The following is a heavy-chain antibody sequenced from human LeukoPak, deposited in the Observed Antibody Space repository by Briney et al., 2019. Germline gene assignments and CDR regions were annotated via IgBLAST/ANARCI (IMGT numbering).Heavy chain of an antibody. V-gene: IGHV4-31*03. CDR3: MRPQNTVHDSFDV. Sequence: SQTLSLTCTVSGVSVTSEHYYWVWVRQHPGPGLEWIGYIYYTGSTSYNPSLKSRLTISADTSKNEFSLKLSSVTAADTALYYCMRPQNTVHDSFDVWGQGTMVTVSS. J-gene: IGHJ3*01. CDR2: IYYTGST. CDR1: GVSVTSEHYY. D-gene: IGHD4-11*01.